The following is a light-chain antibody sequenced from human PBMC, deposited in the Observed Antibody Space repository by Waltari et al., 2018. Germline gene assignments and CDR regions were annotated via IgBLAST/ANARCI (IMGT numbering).Light chain of an antibody. CDR2: AAS. CDR1: QNISTH. V-gene: IGKV3-15*01. CDR3: RQYNTLPS. J-gene: IGKJ3*01. Sequence: EILMTQSPATLSVSPGERATLSCRASQNISTHLAWYQHNPGQAPRLLIYAASTRATGTPARFSGHGSVTEFTLTISSLQSEDFALYYCRQYNTLPSFGPGTKGDIK.